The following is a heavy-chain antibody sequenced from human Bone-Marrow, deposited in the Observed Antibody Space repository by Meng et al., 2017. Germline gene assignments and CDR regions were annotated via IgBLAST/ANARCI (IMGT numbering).Heavy chain of an antibody. V-gene: IGHV4-34*01. CDR3: ARGSWLQLWLQDY. Sequence: QVQLQHWAAGLLNPSETLSLTGAVYGGSFSVYNWSWIRQPPGKVLEWIGEINHGGSTNYNPSLKSRVTISVDTSKNQFSLKLSSVTAADTAVYYCARGSWLQLWLQDYWGQGTLVTVSS. CDR2: INHGGST. J-gene: IGHJ4*02. CDR1: GGSFSVYN. D-gene: IGHD5-18*01.